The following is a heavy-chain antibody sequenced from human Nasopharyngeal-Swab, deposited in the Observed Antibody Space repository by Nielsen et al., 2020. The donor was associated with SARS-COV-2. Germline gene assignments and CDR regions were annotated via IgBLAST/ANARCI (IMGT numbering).Heavy chain of an antibody. Sequence: GGSLRLSCATSGFTFRIYGMHWVRQAPGKGLEWVAVTSFDGSNKSYADSVKGRFTISKDYAQNTLYLHMNSLRAEDTAVYFCAKRLRVGRSYFFYYLLDGWGKGTTVTVSS. J-gene: IGHJ6*03. D-gene: IGHD1-26*01. CDR2: TSFDGSNK. CDR1: GFTFRIYG. CDR3: AKRLRVGRSYFFYYLLDG. V-gene: IGHV3-30*18.